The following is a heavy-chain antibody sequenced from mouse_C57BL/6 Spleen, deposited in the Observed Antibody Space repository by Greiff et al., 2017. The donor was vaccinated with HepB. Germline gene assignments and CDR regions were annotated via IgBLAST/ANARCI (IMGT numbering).Heavy chain of an antibody. CDR3: ARGGALTGNAY. Sequence: QVQLKQPGAELVKPGASVKLSCKASGYTFTSYWMHWVKQRPGQGLEWIGMIHPNSGSTNYNEKFKSKATLTVDKSSSTAYMQLSSLTSEDSAVYYCARGGALTGNAYWGQGTLVTVSA. D-gene: IGHD4-1*01. CDR2: IHPNSGST. J-gene: IGHJ3*01. V-gene: IGHV1-64*01. CDR1: GYTFTSYW.